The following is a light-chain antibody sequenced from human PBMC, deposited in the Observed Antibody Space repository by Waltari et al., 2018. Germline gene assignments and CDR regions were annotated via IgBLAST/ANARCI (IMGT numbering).Light chain of an antibody. CDR1: NLANKY. Sequence: SYEVTQSPSMSVSPGQTARITCSGNNLANKYVCWYHQKPGQSPVLVIYQDRKRTAGIPERFSSSNSGDTATLTISETQSMDEGDYFGQVWDSSTYMVFGGGTKLTVL. CDR3: QVWDSSTYMV. CDR2: QDR. V-gene: IGLV3-1*01. J-gene: IGLJ2*01.